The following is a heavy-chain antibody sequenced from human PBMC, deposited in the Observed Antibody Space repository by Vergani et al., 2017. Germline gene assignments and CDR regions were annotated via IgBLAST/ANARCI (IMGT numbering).Heavy chain of an antibody. J-gene: IGHJ5*02. CDR1: GGSLSGYY. CDR3: ARGLGSSGWVWFDP. CDR2: INHSGST. Sequence: QVQLQQWGAGLLKPSETLSLNCAVYGGSLSGYYWSWIRQPPGKGLEWIGEINHSGSTNYNPSLKSRVTISVDTSKNQFSLKLSSVTAADTAVYYCARGLGSSGWVWFDPWGQGTLVTVSS. D-gene: IGHD6-19*01. V-gene: IGHV4-34*01.